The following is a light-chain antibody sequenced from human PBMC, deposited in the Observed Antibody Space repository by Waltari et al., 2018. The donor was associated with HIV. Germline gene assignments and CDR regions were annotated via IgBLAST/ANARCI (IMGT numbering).Light chain of an antibody. CDR1: ESVLSPSNNVNY. CDR2: KAS. J-gene: IGKJ5*01. V-gene: IGKV4-1*01. CDR3: QQYYSTPT. Sequence: DIVLNQSPETLSVSLGERAAIHCKSEESVLSPSNNVNYFAWYQQRPGQPPTLLFSKASSRSPGVPARFTASGSRTDFTLTIDDLQADDVAVYFCQQYYSTPTFGRGTQLV.